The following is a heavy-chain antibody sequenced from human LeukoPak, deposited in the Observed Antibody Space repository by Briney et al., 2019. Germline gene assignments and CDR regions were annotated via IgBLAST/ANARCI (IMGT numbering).Heavy chain of an antibody. CDR2: IRRKVYGGTP. CDR3: TRGASPDILTGDY. CDR1: TFIFGDYA. V-gene: IGHV3-49*03. D-gene: IGHD3-9*01. J-gene: IGHJ4*02. Sequence: SGGSLRLSCTSSTFIFGDYAINWIRQAPGKGLEWVGFIRRKVYGGTPEYAASVKGRFTISRDDSKSIAYLQMNSLKTEDTAVYYCTRGASPDILTGDYWGQETLVTVSS.